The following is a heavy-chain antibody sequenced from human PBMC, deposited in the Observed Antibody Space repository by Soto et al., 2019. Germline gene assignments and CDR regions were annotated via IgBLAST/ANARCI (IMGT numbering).Heavy chain of an antibody. V-gene: IGHV1-18*01. J-gene: IGHJ1*01. Sequence: XSVKVCCKASGSAFITNGIIWVRQAPGQGLEWVGWIRPYNGNTKSAQRLQGRVTLTTDTSASTAYMELRSLTSDDTAMYYCARDTESNRYNDWGQGTLVTVFS. CDR2: IRPYNGNT. CDR3: ARDTESNRYND. D-gene: IGHD1-20*01. CDR1: GSAFITNG.